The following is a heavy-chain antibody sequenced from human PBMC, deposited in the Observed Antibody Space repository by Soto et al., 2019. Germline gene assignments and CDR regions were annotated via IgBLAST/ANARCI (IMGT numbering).Heavy chain of an antibody. Sequence: QMQLVQSGAEVTKTGSSVTVSCQALGNTFSYRYLHWVRQAPGQALEWMGWIAPFSGDVNYAQKFQERVTLTRDRSINTAYMRMSSLRSEETAIYFCASGGAGSGPFTWELPDHWGQGTLVTVSS. CDR3: ASGGAGSGPFTWELPDH. J-gene: IGHJ4*02. CDR2: IAPFSGDV. V-gene: IGHV1-45*02. D-gene: IGHD1-26*01. CDR1: GNTFSYRY.